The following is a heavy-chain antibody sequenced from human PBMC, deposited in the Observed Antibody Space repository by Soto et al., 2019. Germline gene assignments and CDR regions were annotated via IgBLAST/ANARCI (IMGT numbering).Heavy chain of an antibody. CDR2: ISAKNDDT. V-gene: IGHV1-18*03. CDR3: ARDPPATPSVY. J-gene: IGHJ4*02. D-gene: IGHD2-2*01. CDR1: GYTFTDYG. Sequence: QVQLVQSGADVKKPGASVRVSCKASGYTFTDYGITWVRQAPGQGLEWMGWISAKNDDTNLAQKYRGRVTPTTDTSTGRAYMDLRSMTRDDMAVYYCARDPPATPSVYGAQGTLVTFSS.